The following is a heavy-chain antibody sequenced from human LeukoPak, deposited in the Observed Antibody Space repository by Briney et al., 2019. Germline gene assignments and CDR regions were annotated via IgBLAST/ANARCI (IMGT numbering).Heavy chain of an antibody. CDR3: ARDRDEGLGGFLEYY. V-gene: IGHV1-69*13. CDR2: IIPIFGTA. CDR1: GGTFSSYA. Sequence: RASVKVSCKASGGTFSSYAISWVRQAPGQGLEWMGGIIPIFGTANYAQKFQGRVTITADESTSTAYMELSSLRSEDTAVYYCARDRDEGLGGFLEYYRGQGTLVTVSS. D-gene: IGHD3-3*01. J-gene: IGHJ4*02.